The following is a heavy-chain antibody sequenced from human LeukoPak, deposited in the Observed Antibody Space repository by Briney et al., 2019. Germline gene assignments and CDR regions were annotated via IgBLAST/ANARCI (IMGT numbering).Heavy chain of an antibody. CDR3: ARDSQLTSDWSLNWFDP. J-gene: IGHJ5*02. Sequence: GGSLRLSCAASGSTFSSYWMHWVRQAPGKGLVWLSRIDSDGSSTNYADAVKGRFTISRDNAKNTLYLQMNSLRAEDTAVYFCARDSQLTSDWSLNWFDPWGQGTLVTVSS. CDR2: IDSDGSST. D-gene: IGHD6-19*01. CDR1: GSTFSSYW. V-gene: IGHV3-74*01.